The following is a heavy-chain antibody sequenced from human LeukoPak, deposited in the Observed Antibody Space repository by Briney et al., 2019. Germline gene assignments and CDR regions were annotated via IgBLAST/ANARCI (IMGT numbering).Heavy chain of an antibody. Sequence: PSETLSLTCTVSGGSISSSSYYWGWIRQPPGKGLEWIGSIYYSGSTYYNPSLKSRVTISVDTSKNQFSLKLSSVTAADTAVYYCAKDRRESSCFDPWGQGTLVTVSS. CDR2: IYYSGST. J-gene: IGHJ5*02. CDR1: GGSISSSSYY. V-gene: IGHV4-39*07. CDR3: AKDRRESSCFDP. D-gene: IGHD3-10*01.